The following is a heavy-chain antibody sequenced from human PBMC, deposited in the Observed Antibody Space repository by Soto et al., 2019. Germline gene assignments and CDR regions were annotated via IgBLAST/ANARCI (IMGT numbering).Heavy chain of an antibody. V-gene: IGHV5-51*01. CDR3: ARTAAAGKYYNGMDV. Sequence: GESLNISCKGSGYSFTSYWIGLVRQMPGKGLECMGIIYPGDSDTRYSPSFQGQVTISADKSISTAYLQWSSLKASDTAMYYCARTAAAGKYYNGMDVWGQGTTVTVSS. CDR2: IYPGDSDT. J-gene: IGHJ6*02. CDR1: GYSFTSYW. D-gene: IGHD6-13*01.